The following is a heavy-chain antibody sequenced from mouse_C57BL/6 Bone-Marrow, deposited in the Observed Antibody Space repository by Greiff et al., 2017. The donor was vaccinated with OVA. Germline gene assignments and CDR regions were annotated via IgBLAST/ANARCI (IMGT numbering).Heavy chain of an antibody. D-gene: IGHD2-3*01. CDR2: ISYDGSN. V-gene: IGHV3-6*01. Sequence: VQLKESGPGLVKPSQSLSLTCSVTGYSFTSGYYWNWIRQFPGNKLEWMGYISYDGSNNYNPSLKNRISITRDTSKNQLFLQLNSVTTEDTATYYWARVCDGYYADYCAMDYWGKGTTVTVSS. CDR3: ARVCDGYYADYCAMDY. J-gene: IGHJ4*01. CDR1: GYSFTSGYY.